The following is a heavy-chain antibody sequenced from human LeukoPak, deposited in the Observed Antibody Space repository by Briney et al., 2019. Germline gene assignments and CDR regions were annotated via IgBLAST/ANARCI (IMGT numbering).Heavy chain of an antibody. Sequence: GGSLRLSCADSQFTFNGSWMNWVRQAPGKGLEWVANMDRTGSQTRYVDSVKGRFTISKDNPGASLYLDMHSPRAEDTAIYYCAIWTSGNYWGQGTLVTVSS. J-gene: IGHJ4*02. V-gene: IGHV3-7*01. D-gene: IGHD1-1*01. CDR1: QFTFNGSW. CDR3: AIWTSGNY. CDR2: MDRTGSQT.